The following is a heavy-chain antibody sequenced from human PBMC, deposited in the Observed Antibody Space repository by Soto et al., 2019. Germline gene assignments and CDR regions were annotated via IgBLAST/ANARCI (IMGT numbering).Heavy chain of an antibody. CDR2: FDAEAGET. CDR3: ARVVGVDASFDP. V-gene: IGHV1-24*01. CDR1: GNTLTELS. D-gene: IGHD1-26*01. Sequence: ASVKVSCKVSGNTLTELSMHWVRQAPGKGLEWMGGFDAEAGETNYAQKFQGRVTMTRDTSANTAYMELSSLTSEDTAVYYCARVVGVDASFDPWGQGTLVTVSS. J-gene: IGHJ5*02.